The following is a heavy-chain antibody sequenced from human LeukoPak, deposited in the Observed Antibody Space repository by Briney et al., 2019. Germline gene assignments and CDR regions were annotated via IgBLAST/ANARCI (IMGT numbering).Heavy chain of an antibody. V-gene: IGHV5-51*01. CDR2: IYPGDSDT. J-gene: IGHJ3*02. CDR1: GYSFTSYW. CDR3: ARPRPIVVVPAAIDAFGI. D-gene: IGHD2-2*01. Sequence: PGESLKISCKGSGYSFTSYWIGWVRQMPGKGLEWMGIIYPGDSDTRYSPSFQGQVTISADKSISTAYLQWSSLKASDTAMYYCARPRPIVVVPAAIDAFGIWGQGTMVTVSS.